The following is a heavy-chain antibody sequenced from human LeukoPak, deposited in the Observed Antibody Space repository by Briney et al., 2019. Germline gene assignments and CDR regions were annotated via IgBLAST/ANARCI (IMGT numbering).Heavy chain of an antibody. CDR3: ARPHYCSGGSCYLGWFDP. J-gene: IGHJ5*02. CDR1: GNSISSGDYY. CDR2: IYTSGST. D-gene: IGHD2-15*01. Sequence: SETLSLTCTVSGNSISSGDYYWSWIRQPAGKGLEWIGRIYTSGSTTYNPSLKSRVTISVDTSKNQFSLKLSSVTAADTAVYYCARPHYCSGGSCYLGWFDPWGQGTLVTVSS. V-gene: IGHV4-61*02.